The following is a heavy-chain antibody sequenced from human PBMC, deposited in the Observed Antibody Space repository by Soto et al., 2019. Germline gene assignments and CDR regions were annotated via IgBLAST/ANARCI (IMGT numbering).Heavy chain of an antibody. V-gene: IGHV1-69*06. D-gene: IGHD3-10*01. CDR3: ARVRVIRGVITSHFGL. CDR2: IIPLYGTV. J-gene: IGHJ4*02. Sequence: SVKVSSTASGGPCNGYVIGWGRQAPGQGLDWMGVIIPLYGTVNYAQKFQGRVSITADKSTSTAYMDLNSLRSDDTAVYYCARVRVIRGVITSHFGLWGQGTQVTVSS. CDR1: GGPCNGYV.